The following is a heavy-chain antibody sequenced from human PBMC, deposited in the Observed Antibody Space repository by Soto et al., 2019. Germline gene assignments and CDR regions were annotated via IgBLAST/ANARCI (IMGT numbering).Heavy chain of an antibody. CDR3: AKALPHRYDYIWGSYRPEYYFDY. V-gene: IGHV3-23*01. D-gene: IGHD3-16*02. CDR2: ISGSGGST. CDR1: GFTFSSYA. Sequence: EVQLLESGGGLVQPGGSLRLSCAASGFTFSSYAMSWVRQAPGKGLEWVSAISGSGGSTYYADSVKGRFTISRDNSKNTLYLQMNGLRAEDTAVYYCAKALPHRYDYIWGSYRPEYYFDYWGQGTLVTVSS. J-gene: IGHJ4*02.